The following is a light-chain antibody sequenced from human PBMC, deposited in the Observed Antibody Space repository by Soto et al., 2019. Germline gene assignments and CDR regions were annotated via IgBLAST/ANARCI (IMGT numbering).Light chain of an antibody. Sequence: EIVLTQSPATLSLSPGERATFSCRASQSVSSYLAWYQQKPGQAPRLLIYDASNRATGIPARFSGSGSGTDFTLTISSLEPEDFAVYYCQQYHTSPVTFGQGTKVDIK. CDR3: QQYHTSPVT. CDR2: DAS. J-gene: IGKJ1*01. CDR1: QSVSSY. V-gene: IGKV3-11*01.